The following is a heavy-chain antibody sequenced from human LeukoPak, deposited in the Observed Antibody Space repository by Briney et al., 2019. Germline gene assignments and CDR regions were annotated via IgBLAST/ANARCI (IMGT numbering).Heavy chain of an antibody. CDR1: GFTFSTYW. V-gene: IGHV3-7*01. CDR2: IKQDGSQK. D-gene: IGHD4-17*01. Sequence: GGSLRLSCAVSGFTFSTYWMTWVRQAPGKGLEWVANIKQDGSQKYYVDSVKGRFTISRDNAKNSVYLQMNSLSAEDTAVYYCARDKIDGDSFFVYWGQGTLVTVSS. J-gene: IGHJ4*02. CDR3: ARDKIDGDSFFVY.